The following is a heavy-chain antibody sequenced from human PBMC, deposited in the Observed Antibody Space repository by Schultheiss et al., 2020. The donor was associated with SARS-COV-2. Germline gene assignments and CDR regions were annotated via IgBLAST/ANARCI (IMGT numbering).Heavy chain of an antibody. CDR3: ARGGFFEDY. J-gene: IGHJ4*02. V-gene: IGHV4-38-2*01. Sequence: LTCAVSGYAISSGSYWGWIRQPAGKGLEWIGEINHSGSTNYNPSLKNRVTISVDTSKNQFSLKLSSVTAADTAVYYCARGGFFEDYWGQGTLVTVSS. D-gene: IGHD3-3*01. CDR1: GYAISSGSY. CDR2: INHSGST.